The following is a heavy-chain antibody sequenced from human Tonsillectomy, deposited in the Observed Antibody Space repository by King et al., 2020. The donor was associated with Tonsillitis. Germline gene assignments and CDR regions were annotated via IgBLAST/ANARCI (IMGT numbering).Heavy chain of an antibody. CDR1: GFTFNKYA. V-gene: IGHV3-30*02. CDR3: ARHAHPTQHLLMKRPTDNYHFDY. J-gene: IGHJ4*02. D-gene: IGHD1-1*01. Sequence: VQLVESGGGLVQPGGSLRLSCEASGFTFNKYAMHWVRQFPGKGLEWVANIRSDGNNQNFAESVKGRFSVSRSNARQTLYLQMNSLRVEDTAVYYCARHAHPTQHLLMKRPTDNYHFDYWGQGILVTVFS. CDR2: IRSDGNNQ.